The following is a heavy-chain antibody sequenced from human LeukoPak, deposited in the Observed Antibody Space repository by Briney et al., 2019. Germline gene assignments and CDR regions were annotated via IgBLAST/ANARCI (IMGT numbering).Heavy chain of an antibody. CDR2: IYYSGST. Sequence: SETLSLTCTVSGGSISSYYWSWIRQPPGKGLEWIGYIYYSGSTNYNPSLKSRVTISVDTSKNQFSLKLSSVTAADTAVYYCARENSGSSSWNFDYWGQGTLVTVSS. V-gene: IGHV4-59*01. CDR3: ARENSGSSSWNFDY. J-gene: IGHJ4*02. D-gene: IGHD6-13*01. CDR1: GGSISSYY.